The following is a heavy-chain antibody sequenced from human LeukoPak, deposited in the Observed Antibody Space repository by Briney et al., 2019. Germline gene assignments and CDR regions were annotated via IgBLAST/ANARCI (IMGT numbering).Heavy chain of an antibody. Sequence: PSETLSLTCAVSGYSISSGYYWSWIRQPPGKGLEWIGYIYYSGSTNYNPSLKSRVTISVDTSKNQFALKLSSVTSADTAVYYCARQDYYYYMDVWGKGTTVTVSS. J-gene: IGHJ6*03. V-gene: IGHV4-61*01. CDR1: GYSISSGYY. CDR3: ARQDYYYYMDV. CDR2: IYYSGST.